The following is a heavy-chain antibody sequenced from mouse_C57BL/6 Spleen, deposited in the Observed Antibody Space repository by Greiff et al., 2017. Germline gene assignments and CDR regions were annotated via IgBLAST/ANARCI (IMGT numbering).Heavy chain of an antibody. CDR3: ASITTVCYWYVDV. Sequence: QVQLQQPGAELVRPGSSVKLSCKASGYTFTSYWMDWVKQRPGQGLEWIGNIYPSDGDTHYNQKFKGKATVTVDKSSSTAYMQLSSLTSEDSAVYYCASITTVCYWYVDVWGTGTTVTVSS. CDR2: IYPSDGDT. CDR1: GYTFTSYW. V-gene: IGHV1-61*01. J-gene: IGHJ1*03. D-gene: IGHD1-1*01.